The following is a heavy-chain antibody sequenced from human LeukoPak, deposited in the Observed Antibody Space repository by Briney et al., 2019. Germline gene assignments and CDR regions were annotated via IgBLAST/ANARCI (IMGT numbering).Heavy chain of an antibody. D-gene: IGHD3-3*01. CDR2: MNPNSGNT. CDR3: ARGSYYDFWSGYHYYYGMDV. Sequence: GASVKVSCKASGYTFTSYDINWVRQATGQGLEWMGWMNPNSGNTGYAQKFQGRVTMTRNTSISTAYMELSSLRSEDTAVYYCARGSYYDFWSGYHYYYGMDVWGQGTTVTVSS. CDR1: GYTFTSYD. J-gene: IGHJ6*02. V-gene: IGHV1-8*01.